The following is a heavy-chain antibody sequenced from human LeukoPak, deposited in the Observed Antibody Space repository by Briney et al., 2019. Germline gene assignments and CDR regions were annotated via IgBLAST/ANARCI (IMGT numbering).Heavy chain of an antibody. Sequence: GGSLRLSCAASGFTFSSYAMSWVRQAPGKGLEWVSAISGSGGSTYYAASVKGRFTISRDNSKNTLYLQMNSLRAEDTAVYYCAKVGSSWSTIDYWGQGTLVTVSS. V-gene: IGHV3-23*01. CDR3: AKVGSSWSTIDY. J-gene: IGHJ4*02. CDR1: GFTFSSYA. D-gene: IGHD6-13*01. CDR2: ISGSGGST.